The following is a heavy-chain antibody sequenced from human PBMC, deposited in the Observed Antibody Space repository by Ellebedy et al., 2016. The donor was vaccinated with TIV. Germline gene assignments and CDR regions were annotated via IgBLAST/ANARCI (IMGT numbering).Heavy chain of an antibody. Sequence: GESLKISCAGSGFTFGFDWMSWVRQAPGKGPEWVANIHTDGSEKFYVDSVKGRFTISRDNAKNSLYLQMNSLRAEDTAVYYCASPPGVVALWGQGTLVTVSS. CDR2: IHTDGSEK. V-gene: IGHV3-7*03. CDR1: GFTFGFDW. D-gene: IGHD3-10*01. J-gene: IGHJ4*02. CDR3: ASPPGVVAL.